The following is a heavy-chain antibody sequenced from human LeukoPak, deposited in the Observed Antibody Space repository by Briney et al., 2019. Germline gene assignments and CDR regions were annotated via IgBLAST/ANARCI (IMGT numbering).Heavy chain of an antibody. CDR2: INHSGST. J-gene: IGHJ5*02. CDR1: GGSFSGYY. CDR3: ARGWGGSGSQNWFDP. Sequence: RPSETLSLTCAVYGGSFSGYYWSWIRQPPGKGLEWIGEINHSGSTIYNPSLKSRVTISVDTSKNQFSLKLSSVTAADTAVYYCARGWGGSGSQNWFDPWGQGTLVTVSS. V-gene: IGHV4-34*01. D-gene: IGHD3-10*01.